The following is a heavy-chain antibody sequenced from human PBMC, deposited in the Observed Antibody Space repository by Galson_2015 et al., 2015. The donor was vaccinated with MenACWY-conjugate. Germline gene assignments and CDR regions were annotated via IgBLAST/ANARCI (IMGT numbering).Heavy chain of an antibody. CDR3: ARDWFGESFPY. V-gene: IGHV3-48*02. CDR1: GFTFSSYG. J-gene: IGHJ4*02. CDR2: IAHDSSPI. Sequence: SLRLSCAASGFTFSSYGMNWARQAPGKGLEWVSYIAHDSSPIYYAGSVKGRFTITRDNVLNILYLQMSRLRDEDTAVYFCARDWFGESFPYWGQGILVTVSS. D-gene: IGHD3-10*01.